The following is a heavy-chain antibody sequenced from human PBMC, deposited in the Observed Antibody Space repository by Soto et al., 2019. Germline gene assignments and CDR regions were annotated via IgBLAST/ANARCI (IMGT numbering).Heavy chain of an antibody. CDR3: ARSTARIAFDI. J-gene: IGHJ3*02. CDR2: IYYSGRT. D-gene: IGHD4-17*01. Sequence: QLQLQESGPGLVKPSETLSLTCTVSGGSISSSSYYWGWIRQPPGKGLEWIGSIYYSGRTYYNPSLKSVLTISVDASKNQGSLKLSSVTAAETAVYYCARSTARIAFDIWGQGTMGTVSS. V-gene: IGHV4-39*01. CDR1: GGSISSSSYY.